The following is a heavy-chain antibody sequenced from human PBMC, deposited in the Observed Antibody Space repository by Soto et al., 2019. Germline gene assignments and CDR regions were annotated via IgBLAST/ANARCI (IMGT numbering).Heavy chain of an antibody. CDR3: ATAYVYDFENSNYYRDAFDI. D-gene: IGHD3-22*01. J-gene: IGHJ3*02. CDR2: MYPDDSDI. Sequence: GESLKLCCKASGYSFSFYGIGWVRQMPGKGLEWMAIMYPDDSDIRYSPSFEAHVTISADKSTSTAFLQWSSLKASDTAMYYCATAYVYDFENSNYYRDAFDIWGQGTLVTVSS. V-gene: IGHV5-51*01. CDR1: GYSFSFYG.